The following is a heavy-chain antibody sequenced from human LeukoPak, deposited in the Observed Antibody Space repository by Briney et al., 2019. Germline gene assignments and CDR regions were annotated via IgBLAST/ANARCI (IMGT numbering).Heavy chain of an antibody. D-gene: IGHD3-16*01. V-gene: IGHV1-69*06. CDR3: ATGLGEQNYYYYYMDV. J-gene: IGHJ6*03. CDR1: GGTFSSYA. CDR2: IIPIFGTA. Sequence: ASVKVSCKASGGTFSSYAISWVRQAPGQGLEWMGGIIPIFGTANYAQKFQGRVTMTEDTSTDTAYMELSSLRSEDTAVYYCATGLGEQNYYYYYMDVWGKGTTVTVSS.